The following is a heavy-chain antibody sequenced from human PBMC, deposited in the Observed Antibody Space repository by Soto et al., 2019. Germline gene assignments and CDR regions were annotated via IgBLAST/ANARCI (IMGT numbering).Heavy chain of an antibody. J-gene: IGHJ5*02. CDR1: GYSFSVYP. CDR3: ARVVPGAEAWFGP. Sequence: ASVKVSCKASGYSFSVYPIHWVRQAPGQPLEWLGWISLYSDGTSYAQKFRGRVSMTTDTSTTTAYMELRSLRSDDTAVYYCARVVPGAEAWFGPWGQGTLVTVSS. CDR2: ISLYSDGT. V-gene: IGHV1-18*01.